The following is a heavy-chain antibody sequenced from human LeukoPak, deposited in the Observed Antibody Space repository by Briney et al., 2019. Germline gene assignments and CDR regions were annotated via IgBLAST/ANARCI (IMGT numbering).Heavy chain of an antibody. Sequence: GGSLRLSCAASGFTFDDYAMHWARQAPGKGLEWVSGISWNSGSIGYADSVKGRFTISRDNAKNSLYLQMNSLRAEDTALYYCAKDRKQGATYLDYWGQGTPVTVSS. D-gene: IGHD1-26*01. CDR1: GFTFDDYA. CDR2: ISWNSGSI. V-gene: IGHV3-9*01. CDR3: AKDRKQGATYLDY. J-gene: IGHJ4*02.